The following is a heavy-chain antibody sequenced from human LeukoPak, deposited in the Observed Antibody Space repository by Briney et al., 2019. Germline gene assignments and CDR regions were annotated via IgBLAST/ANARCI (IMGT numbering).Heavy chain of an antibody. J-gene: IGHJ3*02. CDR3: ARDSHMVVVPAVTTPFAFDI. V-gene: IGHV3-7*01. D-gene: IGHD2-2*01. CDR2: IKQDGSEK. Sequence: PGGSLRLSCAASGFTFSNYWMSWVRQAPGKELEWVANIKQDGSEKYYVDSVKGRFTISRDNAKNSLYLQMNNLRAEDTAVYYCARDSHMVVVPAVTTPFAFDIWGQGTMVTVSS. CDR1: GFTFSNYW.